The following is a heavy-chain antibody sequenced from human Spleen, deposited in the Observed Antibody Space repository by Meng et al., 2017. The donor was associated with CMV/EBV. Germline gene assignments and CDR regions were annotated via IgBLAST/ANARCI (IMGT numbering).Heavy chain of an antibody. J-gene: IGHJ6*02. CDR1: GYTFTGYY. CDR2: INPNSGGT. CDR3: ARGLYKVLLLTYNYAMDV. Sequence: ASVKVSCKASGYTFTGYYMHWVRQAPGQGLEWMGWINPNSGGTNYAQKFQGRVTMTRDTSTSTVYMEVSSLRSEDTAVYYCARGLYKVLLLTYNYAMDVWGQGTTVTVSS. D-gene: IGHD3-22*01. V-gene: IGHV1-2*02.